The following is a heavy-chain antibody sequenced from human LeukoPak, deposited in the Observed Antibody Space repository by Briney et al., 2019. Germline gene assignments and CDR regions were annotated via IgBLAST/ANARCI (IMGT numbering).Heavy chain of an antibody. CDR2: IYPGDSDT. Sequence: GESLQISCKGSGSRFTSYWIGWVRQLPGKGLEWMGSIYPGDSDTRYSPSFQGQVTISADKSITTAYLQWSSLKASDTAMYYCATPQVSGWNFDYWGQGTLVTVSS. J-gene: IGHJ4*02. CDR3: ATPQVSGWNFDY. CDR1: GSRFTSYW. D-gene: IGHD6-19*01. V-gene: IGHV5-51*01.